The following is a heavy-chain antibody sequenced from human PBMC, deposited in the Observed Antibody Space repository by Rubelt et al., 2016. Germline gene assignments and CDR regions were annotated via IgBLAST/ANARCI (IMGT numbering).Heavy chain of an antibody. CDR2: IIPIFGTA. V-gene: IGHV1-69*01. D-gene: IGHD2-2*01. J-gene: IGHJ6*02. Sequence: GGIIPIFGTANYAQKFQGRVTITADESTSTAYMELSSLRSEDTAVYYCARVVCSTSCPKRGYYGMDVWGQGTTVTVSS. CDR3: ARVVCSTSCPKRGYYGMDV.